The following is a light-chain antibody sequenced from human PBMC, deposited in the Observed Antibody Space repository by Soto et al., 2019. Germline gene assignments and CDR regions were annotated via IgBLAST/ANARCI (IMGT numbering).Light chain of an antibody. J-gene: IGKJ1*01. V-gene: IGKV3-11*01. CDR2: DAS. CDR1: QSVSSY. CDR3: QQRSNWLWT. Sequence: EIVLTQSPATLSLSPEERATLSCRASQSVSSYLAWYQQKPGQAPRLLIYDASNRATGIPARFSGSGSGTDFTLTISSREPEDFAVYYCQQRSNWLWTFGQGTKVEIK.